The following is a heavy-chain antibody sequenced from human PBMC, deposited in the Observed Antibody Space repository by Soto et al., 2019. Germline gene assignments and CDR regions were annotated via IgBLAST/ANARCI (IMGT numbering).Heavy chain of an antibody. CDR2: MNPNTGNT. J-gene: IGHJ1*01. D-gene: IGHD2-15*01. CDR1: GNTFTSYD. Sequence: QVQLVQSGAEVKKPGASLKVSCKASGNTFTSYDINWVRQATGQGLEWMGWMNPNTGNTCYAQKFQGRVTMTGNTSISTAYMELSSLRSEDTAVYYCARETVGYFQHWGQGTLVTVSS. CDR3: ARETVGYFQH. V-gene: IGHV1-8*01.